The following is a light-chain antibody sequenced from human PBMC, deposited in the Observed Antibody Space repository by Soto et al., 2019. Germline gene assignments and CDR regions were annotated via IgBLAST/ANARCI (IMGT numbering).Light chain of an antibody. CDR1: HSVGSS. V-gene: IGKV3D-15*01. Sequence: EIVMTQSPATLSVSPGERATLSCRASHSVGSSLAWYQQKPGQAPRLLMYFASTRATGIPARFSGSGSGTEFNLTISSLQSEDFAVYYCQQYGSSPRTFGQGTKVDIK. CDR3: QQYGSSPRT. CDR2: FAS. J-gene: IGKJ1*01.